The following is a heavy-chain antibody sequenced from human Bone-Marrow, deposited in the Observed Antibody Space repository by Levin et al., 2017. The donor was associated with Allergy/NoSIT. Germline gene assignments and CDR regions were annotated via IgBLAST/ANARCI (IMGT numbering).Heavy chain of an antibody. CDR3: ASWAMFYYDGSDFDYFYYGMDV. D-gene: IGHD3-16*01. J-gene: IGHJ6*02. CDR1: GLSFSNYV. Sequence: KSGGSLRLSCAASGLSFSNYVMNWVRQAPGKGLEWVSSISGGSSRIYYADSVKGRFTISRDNAKNSLYLQMNSLRVEDTAVYYCASWAMFYYDGSDFDYFYYGMDVWGQGTTVTVSS. V-gene: IGHV3-21*06. CDR2: ISGGSSRI.